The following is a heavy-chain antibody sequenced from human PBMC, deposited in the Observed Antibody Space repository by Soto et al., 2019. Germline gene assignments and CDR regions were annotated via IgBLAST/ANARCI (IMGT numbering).Heavy chain of an antibody. CDR3: ARTSSVHNGMDV. CDR2: ISYDGNNR. V-gene: IGHV3-30*03. D-gene: IGHD2-2*01. Sequence: QVQLVESGGGAVQPGRSLRLSCAASGFTLSSHVMHWVRQAPGKGLEWVAVISYDGNNRYYVESVKGRFTISRDNSNNTLYLEMNSLRTEDRAVYYAARTSSVHNGMDVWGQGTTVTVSS. J-gene: IGHJ6*02. CDR1: GFTLSSHV.